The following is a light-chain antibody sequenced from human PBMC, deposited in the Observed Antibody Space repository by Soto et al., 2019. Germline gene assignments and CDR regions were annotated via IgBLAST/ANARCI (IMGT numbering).Light chain of an antibody. J-gene: IGKJ1*01. V-gene: IGKV1-5*03. CDR1: QNINTD. CDR3: QHYNSYPWT. Sequence: DIQMTQSPSTLSASVGARVPITCRARQNINTDLAWYPQHPGKAPHLLIHKASPLESGVPSRFSGSGSGTEFTLTISSLQPGDYATYYCQHYNSYPWTFGQGTKVDIK. CDR2: KAS.